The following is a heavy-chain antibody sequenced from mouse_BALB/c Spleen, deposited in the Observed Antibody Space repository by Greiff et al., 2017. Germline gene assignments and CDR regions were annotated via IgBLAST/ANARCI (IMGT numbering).Heavy chain of an antibody. CDR3: ARSANRNWYFDV. V-gene: IGHV5-17*02. J-gene: IGHJ1*01. Sequence: EVMLVESGGGLVQPGGSRKLSCAASGFTFSSFGMHWVRQAPEKGLEWVAYISSGSSTIYYADTVKGRFTISRDNPKNTLFLQMTSLRSEDTAMYYCARSANRNWYFDVWGAGTTVTVSS. CDR2: ISSGSSTI. D-gene: IGHD6-1*01. CDR1: GFTFSSFG.